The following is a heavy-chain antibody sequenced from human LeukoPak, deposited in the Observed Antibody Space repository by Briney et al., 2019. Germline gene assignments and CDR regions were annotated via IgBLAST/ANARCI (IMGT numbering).Heavy chain of an antibody. CDR3: ATYSYAYGMDV. CDR2: ISTYNGNT. D-gene: IGHD5-18*01. CDR1: GCTFTNYG. J-gene: IGHJ6*02. Sequence: ASVKVSCKTSGCTFTNYGISWVRQAPGQGLEWMGWISTYNGNTNYAQKLQGRVTMTTDTSTRTAYMELRSPRSDDTAVYYCATYSYAYGMDVWGQGTTVTVSS. V-gene: IGHV1-18*01.